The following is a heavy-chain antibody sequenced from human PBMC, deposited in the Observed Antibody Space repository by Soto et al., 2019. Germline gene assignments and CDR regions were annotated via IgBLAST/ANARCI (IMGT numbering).Heavy chain of an antibody. D-gene: IGHD3-16*01. CDR1: GFTFSIYE. Sequence: GGSLRLSCAASGFTFSIYEMYWGREAPGKGLEWVSYISIGIGDTIDYADSVRGRFTISKDNAKSSVYLQMNSLRAEDTAIYYCARTRGTGWFDPWGQGTLVTVSS. CDR2: ISIGIGDTI. V-gene: IGHV3-48*03. J-gene: IGHJ5*02. CDR3: ARTRGTGWFDP.